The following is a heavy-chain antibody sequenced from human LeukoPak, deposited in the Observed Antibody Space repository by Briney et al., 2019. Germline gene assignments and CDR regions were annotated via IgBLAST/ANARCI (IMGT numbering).Heavy chain of an antibody. CDR3: ARGPIPDY. Sequence: GGSLRLSCAASGFTFSSYSMNWVRQAPGKGLEWVSSISGTSTSIYYADSVKDRFTISRDNAKNSLYLQMNSLRAEDTAVYYCARGPIPDYWGQGTLVTVSS. CDR2: ISGTSTSI. J-gene: IGHJ4*02. V-gene: IGHV3-21*01. CDR1: GFTFSSYS. D-gene: IGHD2-2*02.